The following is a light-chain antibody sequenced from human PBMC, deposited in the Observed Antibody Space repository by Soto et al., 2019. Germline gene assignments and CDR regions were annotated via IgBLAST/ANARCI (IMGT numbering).Light chain of an antibody. J-gene: IGKJ1*01. CDR2: DTS. V-gene: IGKV3-15*01. Sequence: EIVVTQSPATLSVSPGERVTLSCRASQSVSSSLAWYQQRPGQAPRLLIYDTSTRAAGIAARFSGSGSGTEFTLTISSLQSEDSAVYYCPQDVHWPPGAFGQGTTVEIK. CDR1: QSVSSS. CDR3: PQDVHWPPGA.